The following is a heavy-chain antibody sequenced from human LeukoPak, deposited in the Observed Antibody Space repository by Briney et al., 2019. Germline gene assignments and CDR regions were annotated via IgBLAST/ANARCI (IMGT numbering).Heavy chain of an antibody. CDR1: GGSISSSDYY. D-gene: IGHD6-6*01. CDR2: IYYSGST. Sequence: SETLSLTCTVSGGSISSSDYYWSWIRQPPGKGLEWIGYIYYSGSTNYNPSLKSRVTISVDTSKNQFSLKLSSVTAADTAVYYCARIEYSSSSVYFDYWGQGTLVTVSS. J-gene: IGHJ4*02. V-gene: IGHV4-61*08. CDR3: ARIEYSSSSVYFDY.